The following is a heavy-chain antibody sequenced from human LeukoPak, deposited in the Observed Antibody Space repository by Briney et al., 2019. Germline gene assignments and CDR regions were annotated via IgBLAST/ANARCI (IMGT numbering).Heavy chain of an antibody. CDR3: ARDIRGWYTY. D-gene: IGHD6-19*01. CDR1: GFTFSTYT. V-gene: IGHV3-21*01. CDR2: ISSSSSYI. J-gene: IGHJ4*02. Sequence: GESLRLSCAASGFTFSTYTMNWVRQAPGKGLEWVSFISSSSSYIYYADSVKGRFTISRDDAKNSLYLQMNSLRAEDTAVYYCARDIRGWYTYWGQGTLVTVSS.